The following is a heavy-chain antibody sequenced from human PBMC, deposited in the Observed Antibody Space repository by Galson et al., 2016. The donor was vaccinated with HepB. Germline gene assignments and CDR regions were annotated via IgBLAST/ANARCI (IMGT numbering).Heavy chain of an antibody. CDR2: IYWDGDE. Sequence: PALVKPTQTLTLTCNFSGFSLSSSGEGVGWFRLPPGKALEWLTLIYWDGDERYSTSLKNRLTITKDTSKNQVVLTMTNMDPMYPSTYYCARSWSSSWYLGRYDPWGPGTLVTVSS. V-gene: IGHV2-5*02. CDR1: GFSLSSSGEG. D-gene: IGHD6-13*01. CDR3: ARSWSSSWYLGRYDP. J-gene: IGHJ5*02.